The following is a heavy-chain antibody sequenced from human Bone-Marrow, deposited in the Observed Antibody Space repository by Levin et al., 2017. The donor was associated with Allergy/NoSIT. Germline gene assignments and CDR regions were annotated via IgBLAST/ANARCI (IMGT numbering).Heavy chain of an antibody. CDR2: VYSGGNR. CDR3: ARDDTNDHGDRYYYYGMDV. Sequence: GESLKISCAASGFTVSSNYVSWVRQAPGKGLEWVSVVYSGGNRYYVESVQGRFTISRDSSKNMVYLQMNNLRVEDTAVYYCARDDTNDHGDRYYYYGMDVWGQGTTVIVSS. CDR1: GFTVSSNY. J-gene: IGHJ6*02. D-gene: IGHD4-17*01. V-gene: IGHV3-66*01.